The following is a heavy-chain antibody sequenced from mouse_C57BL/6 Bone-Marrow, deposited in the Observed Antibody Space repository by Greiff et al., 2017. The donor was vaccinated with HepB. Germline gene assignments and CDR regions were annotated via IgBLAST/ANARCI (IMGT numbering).Heavy chain of an antibody. J-gene: IGHJ4*01. V-gene: IGHV5-12*01. CDR1: GFTFSDYY. Sequence: VQLKESGGGLVQPGGSLKLSCAASGFTFSDYYMYWVRQTPEKRLEWVAYISNGGGSTYYPDTVKGRFTISRDNAKNTLYLQMSRLKSEDTAMYYCARGSDRGYYAMDYWGQGTSVTVSS. CDR2: ISNGGGST. CDR3: ARGSDRGYYAMDY.